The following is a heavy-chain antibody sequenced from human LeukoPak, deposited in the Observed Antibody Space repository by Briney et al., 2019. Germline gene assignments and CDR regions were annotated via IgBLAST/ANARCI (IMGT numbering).Heavy chain of an antibody. CDR3: ARCRRTTGTYYFDY. Sequence: GGSLRLSCAASGFSFTNYAMSWVRQAPARGPEWVSSIRGGGETFYADSVKGRFTISRDNAKNSLYLQMNSLRAEDTAVYYCARCRRTTGTYYFDYWGQGTLVTVSS. CDR2: IRGGGET. J-gene: IGHJ4*02. D-gene: IGHD1-1*01. V-gene: IGHV3-23*01. CDR1: GFSFTNYA.